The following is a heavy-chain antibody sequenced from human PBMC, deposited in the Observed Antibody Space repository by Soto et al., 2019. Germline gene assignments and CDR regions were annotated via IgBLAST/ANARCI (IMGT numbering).Heavy chain of an antibody. CDR2: IYYSGST. Sequence: SETLSLTCTVSGGSISSYYWSWIRQPPGKALEWIGYIYYSGSTNYNPSLKSRVTISVDTSKNQFSLKLSSVTAADTAVYYCARDKNYYDSSGYREGAFDIWGQGTMVTVSS. J-gene: IGHJ3*02. D-gene: IGHD3-22*01. V-gene: IGHV4-59*01. CDR1: GGSISSYY. CDR3: ARDKNYYDSSGYREGAFDI.